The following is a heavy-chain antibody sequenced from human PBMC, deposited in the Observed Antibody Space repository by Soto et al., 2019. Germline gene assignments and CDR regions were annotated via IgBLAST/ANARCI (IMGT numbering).Heavy chain of an antibody. V-gene: IGHV3-48*01. CDR3: ARERGYCSGGSCYSGSVLLRWYWFDP. J-gene: IGHJ5*02. CDR2: ISSSSSTI. D-gene: IGHD2-15*01. CDR1: GFTFSSYS. Sequence: EVQLVESGGGLVQPGGSLRLSCAASGFTFSSYSMNWVRQAPGKGLEWVSYISSSSSTIYYADSVKGRFTISRDNAKNSLYLQMNSLRAEDTAVYYCARERGYCSGGSCYSGSVLLRWYWFDPWGQGTLVTVSS.